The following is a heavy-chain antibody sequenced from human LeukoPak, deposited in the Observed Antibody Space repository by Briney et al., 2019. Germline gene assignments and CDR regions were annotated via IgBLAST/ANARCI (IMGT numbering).Heavy chain of an antibody. CDR1: GFTFSSYS. J-gene: IGHJ4*02. CDR2: ISSSSSYI. D-gene: IGHD6-13*01. Sequence: GGSLRLSCAASGFTFSSYSMNWVRQAPGKGLEWVSSISSSSSYIYYADSVKGRFTISIDNAKDALQLQMNSRRAAATAVYYCARAYSSSWYPVDYWGLGTLVTVSS. CDR3: ARAYSSSWYPVDY. V-gene: IGHV3-21*01.